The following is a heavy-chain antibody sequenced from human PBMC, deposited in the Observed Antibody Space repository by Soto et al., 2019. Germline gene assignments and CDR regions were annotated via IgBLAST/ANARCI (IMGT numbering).Heavy chain of an antibody. V-gene: IGHV3-11*06. Sequence: GGSLSLSCEGSGFTFSDYYISWIRQAPGKGVEWISYSSNSGTFSRYADSVKGRFSISRDNTKNLLYLQMNSLRVEDTAVYYCARSGENYNCLDYWGQGTPVTVSS. D-gene: IGHD1-7*01. CDR3: ARSGENYNCLDY. CDR1: GFTFSDYY. J-gene: IGHJ4*02. CDR2: SSNSGTFS.